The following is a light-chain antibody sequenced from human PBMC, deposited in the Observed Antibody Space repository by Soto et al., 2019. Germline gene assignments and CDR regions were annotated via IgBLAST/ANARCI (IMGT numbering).Light chain of an antibody. Sequence: QSALTQPASVSGSPGQSITISCTGTSSDVGGYNYVSWYQQYPGKAPKLMIYEVSNRPSGISNRFSGSKSVNTASLTISGLQAEDEADYYCSSYTSSDTYVFGTGTKLTVL. J-gene: IGLJ1*01. CDR1: SSDVGGYNY. V-gene: IGLV2-14*01. CDR2: EVS. CDR3: SSYTSSDTYV.